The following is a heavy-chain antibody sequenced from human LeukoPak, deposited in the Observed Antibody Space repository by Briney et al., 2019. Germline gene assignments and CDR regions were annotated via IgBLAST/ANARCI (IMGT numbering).Heavy chain of an antibody. CDR3: ARGGITMVRGVQKNYYYYYMDV. J-gene: IGHJ6*03. CDR2: IFYSGST. Sequence: PSETLSLTCTVSGDSISYFYWGWIRQPPGKGLEWIGYIFYSGSTNYNPSLKSRVTISIDTSKNQFSLKLSSVTAADTAVYYCARGGITMVRGVQKNYYYYYMDVWGKGTTVTISS. V-gene: IGHV4-59*01. CDR1: GDSISYFY. D-gene: IGHD3-10*01.